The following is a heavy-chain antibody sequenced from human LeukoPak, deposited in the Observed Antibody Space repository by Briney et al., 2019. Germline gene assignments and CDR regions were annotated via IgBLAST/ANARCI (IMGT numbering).Heavy chain of an antibody. CDR2: ISYDGSNK. J-gene: IGHJ6*02. CDR1: GFTFSSYA. V-gene: IGHV3-30-3*01. Sequence: GGSLRLSCAASGFTFSSYAMHWVRQAPGKGLEWVAVISYDGSNKYYADSVKGRFTISRDNSKNTLYLQMNSLRAEDTAVYYCARVPWSGYLYYYYYYGMDVWGQGTTVTVSS. CDR3: ARVPWSGYLYYYYYYGMDV. D-gene: IGHD3-3*01.